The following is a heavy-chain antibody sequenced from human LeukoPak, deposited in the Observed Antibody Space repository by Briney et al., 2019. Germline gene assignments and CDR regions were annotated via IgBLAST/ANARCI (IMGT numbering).Heavy chain of an antibody. CDR3: ARTYGSSGLGYFDL. Sequence: QASETLSLTCTVSGGSISSYYWSWIRQPPGKGLEWIGYIYYSGGTNYSPSLKSRLTISVDTSKNQFSLKLSSVTAADTAVYYCARTYGSSGLGYFDLWGRGTLVTVSS. CDR2: IYYSGGT. D-gene: IGHD6-13*01. V-gene: IGHV4-59*01. J-gene: IGHJ2*01. CDR1: GGSISSYY.